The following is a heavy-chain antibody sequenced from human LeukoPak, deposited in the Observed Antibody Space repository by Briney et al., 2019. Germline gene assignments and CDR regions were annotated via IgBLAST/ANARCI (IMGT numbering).Heavy chain of an antibody. Sequence: GGSLRLSCAASGFTFNNAWMTWVRQAPGKGLEWVANIKHNGDELNYVDSVEDRFTISRDNAKNSLYLHMTGLRAEDTAVYYCARELRTFDSWGQGTLVTVSS. CDR3: ARELRTFDS. V-gene: IGHV3-7*01. CDR1: GFTFNNAW. D-gene: IGHD3-16*01. J-gene: IGHJ4*02. CDR2: IKHNGDEL.